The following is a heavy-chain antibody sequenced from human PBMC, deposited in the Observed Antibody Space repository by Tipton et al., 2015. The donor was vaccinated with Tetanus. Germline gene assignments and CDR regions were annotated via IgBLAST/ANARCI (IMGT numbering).Heavy chain of an antibody. CDR2: INHTGST. Sequence: TLSLTCTVSGGSISSGGYYWSWIRQPPGKGVEWIGEINHTGSTNYNPSLKSRVTISVDTSKNQFSLKLSSVTAADTAVYYCATESLVFRRLLDWGPGILVTVSS. J-gene: IGHJ4*02. CDR3: ATESLVFRRLLD. V-gene: IGHV4-39*07. D-gene: IGHD3-3*01. CDR1: GGSISSGGYY.